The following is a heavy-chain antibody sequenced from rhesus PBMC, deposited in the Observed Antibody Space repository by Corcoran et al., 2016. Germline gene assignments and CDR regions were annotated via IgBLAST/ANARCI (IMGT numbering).Heavy chain of an antibody. CDR2: ISGSSGST. CDR3: ARGWLELDY. D-gene: IGHD1-1*01. J-gene: IGHJ4*01. Sequence: QVQLQESGPGLVKPSETLSLTCAVSGGSISSSNWWSWIRQPPGQGLEWIGDISGSSGSTSYNPSLKSRVTSSTDTSKNQFSLKLSSGTAPDTAVYYCARGWLELDYWGQGVLVTVSS. CDR1: GGSISSSNW. V-gene: IGHV4-65*01.